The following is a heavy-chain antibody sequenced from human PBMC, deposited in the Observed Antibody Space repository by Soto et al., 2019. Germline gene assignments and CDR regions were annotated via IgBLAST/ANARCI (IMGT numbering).Heavy chain of an antibody. D-gene: IGHD3-3*01. J-gene: IGHJ4*02. CDR3: SNDAYDFWSGYPYYFDY. Sequence: PGGSLRLSCAASGFTFSSYAMHWVRQAPGKGLEWVAVISYDGSNKYYADSVKGRFTISRDNSKNTLYLQMNSLRAEDTAVYYYSNDAYDFWSGYPYYFDYWGQGTLVTVSS. CDR2: ISYDGSNK. V-gene: IGHV3-30-3*02. CDR1: GFTFSSYA.